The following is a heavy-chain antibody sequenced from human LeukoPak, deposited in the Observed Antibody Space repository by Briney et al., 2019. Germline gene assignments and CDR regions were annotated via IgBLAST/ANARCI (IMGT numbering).Heavy chain of an antibody. Sequence: PSETLSLTCTVSGGSMNSYYWSWIRQPPGKGLEWIGYVYYSGSANYNPSLKSRVTISVDTSRNQFSLNLTSVTAADTAVYYCAREEGGREYFDYWGQGTLVTASS. V-gene: IGHV4-59*01. J-gene: IGHJ4*02. CDR2: VYYSGSA. CDR1: GGSMNSYY. D-gene: IGHD6-25*01. CDR3: AREEGGREYFDY.